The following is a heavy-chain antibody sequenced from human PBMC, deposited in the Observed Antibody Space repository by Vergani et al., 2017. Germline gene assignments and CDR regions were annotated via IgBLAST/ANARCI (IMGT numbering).Heavy chain of an antibody. J-gene: IGHJ6*02. D-gene: IGHD6-13*01. CDR1: GFTFSSYE. Sequence: EVQLVESGGGLVQPGGSLRLSCAASGFTFSSYEMNWVRQAPGKGLEWVSYISSSGSTIYYADSVKGRFTISRDNAKNSLYLQMNSLRAEDTAVYYCAREVYREQLVKSHYGMDVWGQGTTVTVSS. CDR3: AREVYREQLVKSHYGMDV. V-gene: IGHV3-48*03. CDR2: ISSSGSTI.